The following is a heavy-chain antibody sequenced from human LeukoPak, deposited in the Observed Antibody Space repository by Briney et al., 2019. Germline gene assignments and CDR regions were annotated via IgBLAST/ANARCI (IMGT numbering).Heavy chain of an antibody. CDR1: VFTFSSYS. CDR3: ARGESSGWSPWFDP. V-gene: IGHV3-48*01. CDR2: ISSGSSTI. Sequence: GGSLRLSCAASVFTFSSYSMNWVRQAPGKGLEWVSYISSGSSTIYYADSVKGRFTISRDNAKNSLYLQMNSLRAEDTAVYYCARGESSGWSPWFDPWGQGTPVTVSS. J-gene: IGHJ5*02. D-gene: IGHD6-19*01.